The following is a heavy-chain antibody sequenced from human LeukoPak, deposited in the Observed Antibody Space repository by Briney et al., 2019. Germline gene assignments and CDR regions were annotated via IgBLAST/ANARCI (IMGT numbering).Heavy chain of an antibody. J-gene: IGHJ4*02. CDR1: GFTFTAYT. CDR3: ARAPGIAYFDY. V-gene: IGHV3-66*01. D-gene: IGHD6-13*01. Sequence: GGSLRLSCAASGFTFTAYTINWVRQAPGKGLEWVSVIYSGGSTYYADSVKGRFTISRDNSKNTLYLQMNSLRAEDTAVYYCARAPGIAYFDYWGQGTLVTVSS. CDR2: IYSGGST.